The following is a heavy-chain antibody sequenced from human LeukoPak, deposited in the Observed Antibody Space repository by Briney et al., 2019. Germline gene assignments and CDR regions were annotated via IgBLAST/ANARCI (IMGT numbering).Heavy chain of an antibody. CDR1: GFTFSSYS. CDR3: AKHYDILTGQYYFDY. Sequence: PGGSLRLSCAASGFTFSSYSMNWVRQAPGEGLEWVSSISSSSSYIYYADSVKGRFTISRDNAKNSLYLQMNSLRAEDTAVYYCAKHYDILTGQYYFDYWGQGTLVTVSS. V-gene: IGHV3-21*01. CDR2: ISSSSSYI. J-gene: IGHJ4*02. D-gene: IGHD3-9*01.